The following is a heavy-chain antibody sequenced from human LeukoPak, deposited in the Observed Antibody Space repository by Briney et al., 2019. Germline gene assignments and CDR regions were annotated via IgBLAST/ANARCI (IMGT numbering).Heavy chain of an antibody. CDR3: AREYSSSSRFDP. CDR1: GGSISSGGYY. D-gene: IGHD6-6*01. V-gene: IGHV4-30-2*01. CDR2: IYHSGST. J-gene: IGHJ5*02. Sequence: PSQTLSLTCTVSGGSISSGGYYWSWIRQPPGKGLEWIGYIYHSGSTYYNPSLKSRVTISVDRSKNQFSLKLSSVTAADTAVYYCAREYSSSSRFDPWGQGTLATVSS.